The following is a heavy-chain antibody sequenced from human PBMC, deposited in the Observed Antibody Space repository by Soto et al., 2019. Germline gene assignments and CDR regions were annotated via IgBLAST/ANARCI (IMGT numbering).Heavy chain of an antibody. D-gene: IGHD6-6*01. V-gene: IGHV3-33*01. CDR2: IWHDSSGK. CDR1: GFTFSRHG. CDR3: ARESLYSTSSPSAFDI. Sequence: QVQLVESGGGVVQPGRSLRLSCATSGFTFSRHGMHWVRQAPGKGLEWAAVIWHDSSGKYYADSVKGRFTISRDNSRNTLYLQMNSLRAEDTAVYYCARESLYSTSSPSAFDIWGQGTMVTVS. J-gene: IGHJ3*02.